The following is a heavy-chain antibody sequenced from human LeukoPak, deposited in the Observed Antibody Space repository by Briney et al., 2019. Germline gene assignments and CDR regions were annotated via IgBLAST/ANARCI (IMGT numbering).Heavy chain of an antibody. J-gene: IGHJ4*02. V-gene: IGHV4-59*01. CDR3: ARAPLGGYDSSGYFPFDY. CDR2: VSDRGST. D-gene: IGHD3-22*01. Sequence: SETLSLTCTVFGDSIRNYYWSWVRQPPGKGLEWIGYVSDRGSTDYNPSLKSRVIISMDTSKSQFSLKLSSVTAADTAVYYCARAPLGGYDSSGYFPFDYWGQGTLVTVSS. CDR1: GDSIRNYY.